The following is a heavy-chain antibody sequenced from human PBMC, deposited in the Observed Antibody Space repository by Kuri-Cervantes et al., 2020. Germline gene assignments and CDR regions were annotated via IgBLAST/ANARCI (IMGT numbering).Heavy chain of an antibody. CDR3: ARDLGYCSGGSCSYYFDY. D-gene: IGHD2-15*01. Sequence: ASVKVSCKASGYTFTSYGISWVRQAPGQGLEWMGWISAYNGNINYAQKLQGRVTMTTDTSTSTAYMELRSLRSDDTAVYYCARDLGYCSGGSCSYYFDYWGQGTLVTVSS. J-gene: IGHJ4*02. CDR2: ISAYNGNI. V-gene: IGHV1-18*01. CDR1: GYTFTSYG.